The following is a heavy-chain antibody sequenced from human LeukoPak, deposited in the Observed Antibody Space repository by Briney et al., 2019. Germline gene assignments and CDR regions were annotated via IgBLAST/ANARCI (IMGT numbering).Heavy chain of an antibody. CDR1: GFTFSSYR. J-gene: IGHJ3*02. D-gene: IGHD6-13*01. Sequence: GGSLRLSCAASGFTFSSYRMSWVRQAPGKGLEWVANIKQDGSEKYYVDSVKGRFTISRDNAKNSLYLQMNSLRAEDTAVYYCASRIAAAGKRSASDIWGQGTMVTVSS. CDR2: IKQDGSEK. V-gene: IGHV3-7*01. CDR3: ASRIAAAGKRSASDI.